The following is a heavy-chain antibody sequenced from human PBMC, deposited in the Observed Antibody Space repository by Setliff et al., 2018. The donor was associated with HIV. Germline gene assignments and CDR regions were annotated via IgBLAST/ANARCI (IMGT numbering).Heavy chain of an antibody. V-gene: IGHV4-4*07. CDR3: ARVFPPIRGAPFGVPPGVFDI. D-gene: IGHD2-8*01. CDR1: GGSMSPYY. Sequence: SETLSLTCSVSGGSMSPYYWSWIRQPAGKGLEWIGRLYPSGSTIYNPSLRSRGTLSVDTSKNQFSLKLSSVTAADTAVYYCARVFPPIRGAPFGVPPGVFDIWGQGSMVTVSS. J-gene: IGHJ3*02. CDR2: LYPSGST.